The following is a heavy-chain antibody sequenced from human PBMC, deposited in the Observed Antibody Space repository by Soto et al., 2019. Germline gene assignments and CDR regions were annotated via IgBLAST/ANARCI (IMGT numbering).Heavy chain of an antibody. CDR1: GFTFSSYA. V-gene: IGHV3-23*01. Sequence: GGSLRLSCAASGFTFSSYAMSWVRQAPGKGLEWVSAISGSGGSTYYADSVKGRFTISRDNSKNTLYLQMNSLRAEDTAVYYCAKTRGYYYDSSGPRGLTDYWGQGTLVTVSS. CDR3: AKTRGYYYDSSGPRGLTDY. D-gene: IGHD3-22*01. CDR2: ISGSGGST. J-gene: IGHJ4*02.